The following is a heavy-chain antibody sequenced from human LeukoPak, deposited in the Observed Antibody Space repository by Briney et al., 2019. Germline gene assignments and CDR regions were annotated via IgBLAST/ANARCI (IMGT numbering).Heavy chain of an antibody. Sequence: SGTLSLTCAVSGGSISSSNWWSWVRQPPGKGLEWIGEIYHSGSTNYNPSLKSRVTISVDTSKNQFSLKLSSVTAADTAAYYCARYSGPTDAFDIWGQGTMVTVSS. CDR3: ARYSGPTDAFDI. D-gene: IGHD2-15*01. CDR2: IYHSGST. J-gene: IGHJ3*02. V-gene: IGHV4-4*02. CDR1: GGSISSSNW.